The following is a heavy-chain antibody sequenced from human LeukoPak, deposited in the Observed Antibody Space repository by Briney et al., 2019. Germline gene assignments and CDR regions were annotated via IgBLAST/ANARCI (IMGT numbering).Heavy chain of an antibody. V-gene: IGHV1-2*02. Sequence: ASVKVSCTASGYTVTRYYMHWVRQAPGQRVGWRGGMNPNSGGTNCAQKFQGRGTMTRATSISTAYLALSRLRSDDTAVYYCARDGGYDSGYYYYYYGMDVWGQGTTVTVSS. CDR2: MNPNSGGT. J-gene: IGHJ6*02. CDR1: GYTVTRYY. D-gene: IGHD5-12*01. CDR3: ARDGGYDSGYYYYYYGMDV.